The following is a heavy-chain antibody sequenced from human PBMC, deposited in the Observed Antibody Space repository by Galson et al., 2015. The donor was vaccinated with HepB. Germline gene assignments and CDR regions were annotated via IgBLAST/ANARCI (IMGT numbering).Heavy chain of an antibody. CDR2: ISAYNGNT. J-gene: IGHJ4*02. D-gene: IGHD3-10*01. CDR3: ARDRGWFGELYPSNNPGYFDY. Sequence: SVKVSCKASGYTFTSYGISWVRQAPGQGLEWMGWISAYNGNTNYAQKLQGRVTMTTDTSTSTAYMELRSLRSDDTAVYYCARDRGWFGELYPSNNPGYFDYWGQGTLVTVSS. CDR1: GYTFTSYG. V-gene: IGHV1-18*04.